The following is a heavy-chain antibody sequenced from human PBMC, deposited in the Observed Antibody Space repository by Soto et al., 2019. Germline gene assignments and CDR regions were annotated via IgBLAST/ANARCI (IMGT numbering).Heavy chain of an antibody. CDR2: INHSGST. Sequence: SETLSLTCDVDGGSFSGYYWSWIRQPPGKGLEWIGEINHSGSTNYNPSLKSRVTISVDTPKNQFSLKLSSVTAADTAVYYCARDLYSSSPYWGQGTLVTVSS. CDR3: ARDLYSSSPY. CDR1: GGSFSGYY. D-gene: IGHD6-6*01. J-gene: IGHJ4*02. V-gene: IGHV4-34*01.